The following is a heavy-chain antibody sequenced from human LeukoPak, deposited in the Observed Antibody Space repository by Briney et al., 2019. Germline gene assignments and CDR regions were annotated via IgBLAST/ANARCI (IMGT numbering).Heavy chain of an antibody. CDR2: ISGGGVST. J-gene: IGHJ6*02. D-gene: IGHD2-15*01. CDR3: AKDQVGQPYYYYYYGMDV. CDR1: GFTFSSYA. Sequence: PGGSLRLSRAASGFTFSSYAMSWVRQAPGKGLEWVSAISGGGVSTYYADSVKGRFTISRDNSKNTLYLQMNSLRAEDTAVYYCAKDQVGQPYYYYYYGMDVWGQGTTVTVSS. V-gene: IGHV3-23*01.